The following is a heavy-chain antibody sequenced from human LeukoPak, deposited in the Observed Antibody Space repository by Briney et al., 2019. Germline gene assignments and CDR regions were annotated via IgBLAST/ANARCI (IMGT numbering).Heavy chain of an antibody. D-gene: IGHD6-19*01. J-gene: IGHJ4*02. Sequence: PGGSLRLSCAASRFTFSNYGMHWVRQAPGKGLEWVAVIWYDGSNKYYADSVKGRFTISRDNSKNTLYLQMNSLRAEDTAVYYCARDHSSGWYSDYFDYWGQGTLVTVSS. CDR3: ARDHSSGWYSDYFDY. CDR2: IWYDGSNK. V-gene: IGHV3-33*08. CDR1: RFTFSNYG.